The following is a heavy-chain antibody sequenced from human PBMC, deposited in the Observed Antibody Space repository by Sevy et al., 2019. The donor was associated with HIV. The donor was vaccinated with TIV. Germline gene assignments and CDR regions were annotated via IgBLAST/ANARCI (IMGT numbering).Heavy chain of an antibody. V-gene: IGHV3-23*01. D-gene: IGHD2-2*01. CDR1: GFTFSSYA. J-gene: IGHJ6*02. CDR2: IRGNGGST. CDR3: AKDLLIVVGEGMDV. Sequence: GGSLRLSCAGSGFTFSSYAMNWVRQAPGKGLEWVSAIRGNGGSTFYADSVKGRFSISRDNSKNTLYLQMNSLRAEDTAIYYCAKDLLIVVGEGMDVWDQGTTVTVSS.